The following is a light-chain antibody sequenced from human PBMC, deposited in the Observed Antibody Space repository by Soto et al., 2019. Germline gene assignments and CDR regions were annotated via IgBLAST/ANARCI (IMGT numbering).Light chain of an antibody. V-gene: IGLV2-14*01. CDR3: SSYTSSSTYVV. CDR2: DVS. J-gene: IGLJ2*01. CDR1: SSDVGGYNY. Sequence: QSALTQPASVSGSPGQSITISCTGTSSDVGGYNYVSWYQQYPGKAPKLMIHDVSNRPSGVSNRFSGSKSGNTASLTISGLQAEDEADYYCSSYTSSSTYVVFGGGTKLTVL.